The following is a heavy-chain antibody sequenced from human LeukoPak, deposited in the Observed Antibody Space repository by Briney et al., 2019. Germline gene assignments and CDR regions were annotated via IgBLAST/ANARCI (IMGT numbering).Heavy chain of an antibody. D-gene: IGHD2-21*01. Sequence: ASVKVSCKASGYSFPMYAINWVRQAPGQGLEWMGWINTNTGNPTYAQGFTGRFVFSLDTSVTTAYLQISSLRAEDTAVYYCARDESWGAYENWGQGALVTVSS. CDR2: INTNTGNP. J-gene: IGHJ4*02. CDR1: GYSFPMYA. CDR3: ARDESWGAYEN. V-gene: IGHV7-4-1*02.